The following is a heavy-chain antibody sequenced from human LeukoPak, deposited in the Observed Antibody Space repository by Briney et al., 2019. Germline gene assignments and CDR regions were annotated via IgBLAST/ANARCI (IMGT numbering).Heavy chain of an antibody. CDR3: AKSYYYDSSGYYRENNAFDI. D-gene: IGHD3-22*01. CDR1: GFTFSSYE. V-gene: IGHV3-48*03. CDR2: ISSSGSTI. J-gene: IGHJ3*02. Sequence: GGSLRLSCAASGFTFSSYEMNWVRQAPGKGLEWVSYISSSGSTIYYADSVKGRFTISRDNSKNTLYLQMNSLRAEDTAVYYCAKSYYYDSSGYYRENNAFDIWGQGTMVTVSS.